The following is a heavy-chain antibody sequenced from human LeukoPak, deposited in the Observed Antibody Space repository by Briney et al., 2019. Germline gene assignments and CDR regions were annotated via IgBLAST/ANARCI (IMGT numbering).Heavy chain of an antibody. V-gene: IGHV3-30-3*01. CDR2: ISYDGSNK. CDR3: ARDTCSSTSCYPTFDY. Sequence: GRSLRLSCAASGFTFSSYAMHWVRQAPGKGLEWVAVISYDGSNKYYADSVKGRFTISRDSSKNTLYLQMNSLRAEDTAVYYCARDTCSSTSCYPTFDYWGQGTLVTVSS. D-gene: IGHD2-2*01. J-gene: IGHJ4*02. CDR1: GFTFSSYA.